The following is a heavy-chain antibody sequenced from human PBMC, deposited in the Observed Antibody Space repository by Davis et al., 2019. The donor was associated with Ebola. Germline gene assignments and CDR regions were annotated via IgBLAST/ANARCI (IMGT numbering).Heavy chain of an antibody. V-gene: IGHV4-34*01. Sequence: PSETLSLTCAVYGGSFSGYYWSWIRQPPGKGLEWIGEINHSGSTNYNPSLKSRVTISVDTSKNQFSLKLSSVTAADTAVYYCARLGITIFGVVIIGWFDPWGQGTLVTVSS. J-gene: IGHJ5*02. CDR3: ARLGITIFGVVIIGWFDP. D-gene: IGHD3-3*01. CDR2: INHSGST. CDR1: GGSFSGYY.